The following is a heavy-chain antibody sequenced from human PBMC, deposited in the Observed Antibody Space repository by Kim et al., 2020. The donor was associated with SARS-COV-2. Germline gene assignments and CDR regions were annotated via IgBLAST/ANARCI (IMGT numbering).Heavy chain of an antibody. V-gene: IGHV5-51*01. CDR2: IYPGDSDT. J-gene: IGHJ6*02. D-gene: IGHD3-3*01. CDR3: ATSSSYYDFWSGYQYYYYYGMDV. CDR1: GYSFTSYW. Sequence: GESLKISCKGSGYSFTSYWIGWVRQMPGKGLEWMGIIYPGDSDTRYSPSFQGQVTISADKSISTAYLQWSSLKASDTAMYYCATSSSYYDFWSGYQYYYYYGMDVWGQGTTVTVSS.